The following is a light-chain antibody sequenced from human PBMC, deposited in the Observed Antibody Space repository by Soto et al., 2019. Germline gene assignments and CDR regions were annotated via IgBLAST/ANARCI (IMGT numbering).Light chain of an antibody. Sequence: QSALTQSASVSGSPGQSNTISCTGTSSDIGGYNYVSWYQQHPDKAPKLMIFEVSNRPSGVSNRFSGSKSGNTASLTISGLLPEDEAHYYCSSYTTSSTVAFGGGTKLTVL. J-gene: IGLJ2*01. CDR1: SSDIGGYNY. V-gene: IGLV2-14*01. CDR2: EVS. CDR3: SSYTTSSTVA.